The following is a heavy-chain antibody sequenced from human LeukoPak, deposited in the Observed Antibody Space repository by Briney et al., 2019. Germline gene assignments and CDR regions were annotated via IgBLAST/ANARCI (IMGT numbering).Heavy chain of an antibody. CDR2: IRYDGSNK. D-gene: IGHD4-23*01. Sequence: GGSLRLSFAASGFPFSTYGMHWARRAPGKGLEWVAFIRYDGSNKYYADSVKGRFTISRDNSKNTLYLQMNSLRAEDTAVYYCAKDGTVGGYYFDYWGQGTLVTVSS. CDR1: GFPFSTYG. V-gene: IGHV3-30*02. CDR3: AKDGTVGGYYFDY. J-gene: IGHJ4*02.